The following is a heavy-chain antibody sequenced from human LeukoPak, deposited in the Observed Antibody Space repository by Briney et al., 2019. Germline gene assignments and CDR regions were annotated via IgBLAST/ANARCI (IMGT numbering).Heavy chain of an antibody. CDR3: AKVVGATSLDY. CDR2: ISWNSGSI. J-gene: IGHJ4*02. CDR1: GFTFDDYA. D-gene: IGHD1-26*01. V-gene: IGHV3-9*01. Sequence: GGSLRLSCAASGFTFDDYAMHWVRQAPGKGLEWVSGISWNSGSIGYADSVKGRFTISRDNAKNSLYLQMNSLRAEDTAVYYCAKVVGATSLDYWGQGTLVTVSS.